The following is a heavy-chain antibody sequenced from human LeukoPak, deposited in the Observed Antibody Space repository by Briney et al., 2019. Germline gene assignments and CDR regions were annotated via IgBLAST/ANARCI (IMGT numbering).Heavy chain of an antibody. CDR1: GFTFSNYA. V-gene: IGHV3-23*01. CDR2: IVGSGGST. D-gene: IGHD3-9*01. J-gene: IGHJ4*02. CDR3: AKWGDYDILTGYYDSDY. Sequence: GASLRLSCAASGFTFSNYAMRWVRQAPGKGLEWVSAIVGSGGSTYYADSVKGRFTISRDNPKNTLYLQMNSLRAEDTAVYYCAKWGDYDILTGYYDSDYWGQGTLVTVSS.